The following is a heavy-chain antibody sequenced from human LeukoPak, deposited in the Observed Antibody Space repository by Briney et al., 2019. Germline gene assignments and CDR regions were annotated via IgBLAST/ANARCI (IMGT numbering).Heavy chain of an antibody. CDR1: GFYFGGYA. Sequence: PGGSLRLSCSASGFYFGGYAMSWVRQAPGKGLEWVSGIGGRGDTTSYADSVKGRFTISRDNSKNILYLQMSSLRSEDTAVYYCARSRSLRYFDWLLSYWGQGTLVTVSS. CDR2: IGGRGDTT. V-gene: IGHV3-23*01. D-gene: IGHD3-9*01. CDR3: ARSRSLRYFDWLLSY. J-gene: IGHJ4*02.